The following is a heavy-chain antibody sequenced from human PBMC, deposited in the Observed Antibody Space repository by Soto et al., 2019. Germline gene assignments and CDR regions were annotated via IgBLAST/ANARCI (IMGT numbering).Heavy chain of an antibody. CDR3: AGVWGTSIAAAFDY. CDR2: ISNRGRII. V-gene: IGHV3-48*03. J-gene: IGHJ4*02. CDR1: GFTFSSFE. Sequence: EVQLVESGGGLVQPGGSLKLSCAASGFTFSSFEMNWVRQAPGKGLEWVSYISNRGRIIYYADSVKGRFTISRDDAKNSLSEQMNSLRAEDTAVYYSAGVWGTSIAAAFDYWGQGSLVTVS. D-gene: IGHD6-6*01.